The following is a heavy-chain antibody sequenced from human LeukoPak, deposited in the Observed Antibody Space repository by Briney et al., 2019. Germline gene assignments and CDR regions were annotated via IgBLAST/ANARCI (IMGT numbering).Heavy chain of an antibody. CDR1: GFTFSSYW. CDR2: IKQDGSEK. V-gene: IGHV3-7*05. J-gene: IGHJ4*02. D-gene: IGHD6-19*01. Sequence: GGSLRLSCAASGFTFSSYWMSWVRQAPGKGLEWVANIKQDGSEKYYVDSVKGRFTISRDKFKNTLYLQMNSLRAEDTAVYYCAKDDADGGWFAGGFGYWGQGTLVTVSS. CDR3: AKDDADGGWFAGGFGY.